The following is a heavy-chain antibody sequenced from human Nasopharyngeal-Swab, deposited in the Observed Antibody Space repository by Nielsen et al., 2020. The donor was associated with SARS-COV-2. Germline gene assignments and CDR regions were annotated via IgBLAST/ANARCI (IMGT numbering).Heavy chain of an antibody. J-gene: IGHJ4*02. V-gene: IGHV3-48*04. D-gene: IGHD3-10*01. CDR3: ARDLVRGDFDY. CDR2: ISSSSSTI. CDR1: GFTFSSYS. Sequence: LKISCAASGFTFSSYSMNWVRQAPGKGLEWVSYISSSSSTIYYADSVKGRFTISRDNAKNSLYLQMNSLRAEDTAVYYCARDLVRGDFDYWGQGTLVTVSS.